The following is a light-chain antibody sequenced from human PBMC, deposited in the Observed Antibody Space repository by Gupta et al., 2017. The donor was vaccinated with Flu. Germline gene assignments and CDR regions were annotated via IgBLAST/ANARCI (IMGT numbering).Light chain of an antibody. CDR2: DAS. V-gene: IGKV3-20*01. Sequence: PGTLSWSPGERATRSVMARQSVSSGLLGWEQQKPDQPPRLIIYDASSSAMGITHRFSGSGERTDFTLTSSIREKEGCEAYYGQHYTSSRTFGQGTXVEIK. J-gene: IGKJ1*01. CDR3: QHYTSSRT. CDR1: QSVSSGL.